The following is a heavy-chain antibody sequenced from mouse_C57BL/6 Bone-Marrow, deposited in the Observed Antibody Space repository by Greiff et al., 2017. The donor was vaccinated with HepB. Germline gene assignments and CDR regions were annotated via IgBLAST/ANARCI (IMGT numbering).Heavy chain of an antibody. CDR3: ARWRDY. J-gene: IGHJ4*01. V-gene: IGHV1-42*01. Sequence: VQLQQSGPELVKPGASVKISCKASGYSFTGYYMNWVKQSPEKSLEWIGEINPSTGGTTYNQKFKAKATLTVDKSSSTAYMQLKSLTSEDAAVYDGARWRDYWGQGTSVTVSS. CDR2: INPSTGGT. CDR1: GYSFTGYY.